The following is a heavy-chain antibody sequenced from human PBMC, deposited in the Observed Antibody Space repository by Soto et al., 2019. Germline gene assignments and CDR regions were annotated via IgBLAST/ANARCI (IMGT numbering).Heavy chain of an antibody. V-gene: IGHV2-5*02. Sequence: SGATLVNPTQTLTLTCTFSGFSLSTNGMGVAWIRQPPGKALEWLALIYWDDDKRYRPSLKTRLSITKDTSKNQVVLTMTNMDPVDTATYYCARQCASSSCAFGEYYLDYWGQGXLVTVYS. J-gene: IGHJ4*02. CDR1: GFSLSTNGMG. CDR3: ARQCASSSCAFGEYYLDY. CDR2: IYWDDDK. D-gene: IGHD2-2*01.